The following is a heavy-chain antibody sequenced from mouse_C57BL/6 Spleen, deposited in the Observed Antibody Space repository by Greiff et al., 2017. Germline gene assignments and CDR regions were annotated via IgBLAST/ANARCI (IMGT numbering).Heavy chain of an antibody. V-gene: IGHV1-62-2*01. CDR1: GYTFTEYT. CDR3: ARHETPLYYYGSSPYFDY. CDR2: FYPGSGSI. D-gene: IGHD1-1*01. J-gene: IGHJ2*01. Sequence: QVQLQQSGAELVKPGASVKLSCKASGYTFTEYTIHWVKQRSGQGLEWIGWFYPGSGSIKYNEKFKDKATLTADKSSSTVYMELSRLTSEDSAVYFWARHETPLYYYGSSPYFDYWGQGTTLTVSS.